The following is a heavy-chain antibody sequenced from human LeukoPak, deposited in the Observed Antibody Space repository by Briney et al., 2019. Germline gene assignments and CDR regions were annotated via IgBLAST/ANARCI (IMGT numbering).Heavy chain of an antibody. D-gene: IGHD3-22*01. Sequence: PGGSLRLSCAASGFTFSSYGMHWVRQAPGKGLEWVAFIRYDGSNKYYADSVKGRFTISRDNSKNTLYLQMNSLRAEDTAVYYCAKVPNSSGHNGGFDYWGQGTLVTVSS. CDR1: GFTFSSYG. V-gene: IGHV3-30*02. CDR2: IRYDGSNK. CDR3: AKVPNSSGHNGGFDY. J-gene: IGHJ4*02.